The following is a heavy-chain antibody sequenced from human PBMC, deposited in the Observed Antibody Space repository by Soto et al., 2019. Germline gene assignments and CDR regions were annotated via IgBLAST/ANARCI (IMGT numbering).Heavy chain of an antibody. CDR3: ASSGYSSGWYHWYFDF. CDR1: GYTFTNYG. CDR2: INAGNGNT. D-gene: IGHD6-19*01. J-gene: IGHJ2*01. Sequence: QVQLVQSGAEVKKPGASVKVSCKASGYTFTNYGIHWVRQAPGQRLEWMGWINAGNGNTKYSQKLQGRVTINRDTSASTAYMELSSLRSEDTAVYYCASSGYSSGWYHWYFDFWGRGTLVTVSS. V-gene: IGHV1-3*01.